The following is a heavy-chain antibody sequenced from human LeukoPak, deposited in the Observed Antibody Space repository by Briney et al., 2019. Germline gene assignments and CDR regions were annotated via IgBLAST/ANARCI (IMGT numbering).Heavy chain of an antibody. Sequence: ASVKVSCKASGYTFTGYYMHWVRQAPGQGLEWMGWINPNSGGTNYAQKFQGRVTMTRDTSISTAYMELSRLRSDDTAVYYCARDSGYSYVGAGYYMDVWGKGTTVTISS. D-gene: IGHD5-18*01. CDR3: ARDSGYSYVGAGYYMDV. CDR2: INPNSGGT. J-gene: IGHJ6*03. CDR1: GYTFTGYY. V-gene: IGHV1-2*02.